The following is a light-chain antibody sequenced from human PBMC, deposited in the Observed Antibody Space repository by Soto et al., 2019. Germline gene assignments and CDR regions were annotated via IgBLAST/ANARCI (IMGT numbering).Light chain of an antibody. CDR3: SSYTSSSTLYV. CDR1: SSDVGGYNY. J-gene: IGLJ1*01. CDR2: EVT. V-gene: IGLV2-14*01. Sequence: QSVLTQPASVSGSPGQSITISRTGTSSDVGGYNYVCWYKQHPGKAPQLMIYEVTNRPSGVSDRFSGSKSGNTASLTISGLQAEDEADYYCSSYTSSSTLYVFGTGTKVTVL.